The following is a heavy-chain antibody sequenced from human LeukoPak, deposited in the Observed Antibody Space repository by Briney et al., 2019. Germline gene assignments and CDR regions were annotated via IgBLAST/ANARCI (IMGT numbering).Heavy chain of an antibody. CDR3: ARRPQSYIDV. CDR2: INYSGST. Sequence: PSETLSLTCTVSGGSISSSSYYWGWIRQPSGKGLEWIGSINYSGSTYYNPSLKSRVTISVDTSKNQFPLKLSSVTAADTAVYYCARRPQSYIDVWGKGTTVTVSS. J-gene: IGHJ6*03. V-gene: IGHV4-39*01. CDR1: GGSISSSSYY.